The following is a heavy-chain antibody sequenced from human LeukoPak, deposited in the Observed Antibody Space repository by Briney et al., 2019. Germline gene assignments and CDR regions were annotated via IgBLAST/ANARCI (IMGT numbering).Heavy chain of an antibody. J-gene: IGHJ3*02. CDR2: ISSSGSTI. Sequence: GGSLRLSCAASGFTFSSYEMNWVRQAPGKGLEWVSYISSSGSTIYYADSVKGRFTISRDNAKNSLYLQMNSLRAEDTAVYYCARDDAIGAVDIWGQGTMVTVSS. V-gene: IGHV3-48*03. CDR3: ARDDAIGAVDI. D-gene: IGHD2-8*01. CDR1: GFTFSSYE.